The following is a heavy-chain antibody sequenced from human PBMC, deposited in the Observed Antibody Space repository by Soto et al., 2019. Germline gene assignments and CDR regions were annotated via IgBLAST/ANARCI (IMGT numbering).Heavy chain of an antibody. CDR1: GGTFSSYA. J-gene: IGHJ5*02. Sequence: SVKVSCKASGGTFSSYAISWVRQAPGQGLEWMGGIIPIFGTANYAQKFQGRVTITADESTSTAYMELSSLRSEDTAVYCCARVSSRDNNWFDPWSQGTLVTVSS. D-gene: IGHD3-16*02. V-gene: IGHV1-69*13. CDR2: IIPIFGTA. CDR3: ARVSSRDNNWFDP.